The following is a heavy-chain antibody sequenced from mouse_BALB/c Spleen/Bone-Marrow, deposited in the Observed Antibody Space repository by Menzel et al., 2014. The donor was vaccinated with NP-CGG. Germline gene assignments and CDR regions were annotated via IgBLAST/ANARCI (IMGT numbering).Heavy chain of an antibody. CDR3: ARWNGYYAMDY. V-gene: IGHV3-1*02. CDR1: GYSITSGYS. D-gene: IGHD1-2*01. CDR2: IHYSGGT. J-gene: IGHJ4*01. Sequence: EVQRVESGPALVKPSQSLSLTCTVTGYSITSGYSWHWIRQFPGNTLEWMGYIHYSGGTNYNPSLKSRISITRDTSKNLFFLQLNSVTTEDTATYYCARWNGYYAMDYWGQGTSVTVSS.